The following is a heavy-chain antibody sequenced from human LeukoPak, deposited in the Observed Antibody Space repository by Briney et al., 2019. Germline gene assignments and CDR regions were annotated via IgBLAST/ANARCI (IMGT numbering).Heavy chain of an antibody. Sequence: SETLSLTCSVSGDSMTSYYWSWIRQPPGKGLEWIGYIHPSGATNYNPSLKSRVSISLDSSKNQFSLKVTSLTAADTAVYFCARLYNTWYLDHWGQGTLVTVSS. CDR1: GDSMTSYY. J-gene: IGHJ4*02. D-gene: IGHD1-1*01. CDR3: ARLYNTWYLDH. V-gene: IGHV4-59*03. CDR2: IHPSGAT.